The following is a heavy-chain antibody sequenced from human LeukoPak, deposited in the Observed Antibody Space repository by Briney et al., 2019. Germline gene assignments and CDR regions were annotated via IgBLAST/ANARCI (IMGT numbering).Heavy chain of an antibody. CDR3: ASLYYYDSSGYNRPLDAFDI. Sequence: PGGSLRLSCAASGSTFSDYYMSWIRQAPGKGLEWVSYISSSGSTIYYADSVKGRFTISRDNAKNSLYLQMNSLRAEDTAVYYCASLYYYDSSGYNRPLDAFDIWGQGTMVTVSS. J-gene: IGHJ3*02. V-gene: IGHV3-11*01. D-gene: IGHD3-22*01. CDR1: GSTFSDYY. CDR2: ISSSGSTI.